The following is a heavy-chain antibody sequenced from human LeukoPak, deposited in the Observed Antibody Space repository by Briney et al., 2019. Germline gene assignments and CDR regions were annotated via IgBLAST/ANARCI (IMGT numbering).Heavy chain of an antibody. V-gene: IGHV3-30*02. Sequence: GGSLSLSCAASGSTFSSYGMHWVRQAPAKGLDWVASIRYDENKEYYLDSVKDRFTISRDNSKNTLYLQMKSLRAEDTAVYYCAKDRGYFPPVHAFDIWGQGTMVIVSS. J-gene: IGHJ3*02. CDR2: IRYDENKE. CDR3: AKDRGYFPPVHAFDI. D-gene: IGHD5-12*01. CDR1: GSTFSSYG.